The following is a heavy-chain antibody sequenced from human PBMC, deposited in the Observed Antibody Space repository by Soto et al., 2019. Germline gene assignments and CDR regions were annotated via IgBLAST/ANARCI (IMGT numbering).Heavy chain of an antibody. CDR3: AKGRGGSGSLTPRVDF. Sequence: EVQLLESGGGLVQPGGSLRPSCAASGFTFNNYAMTWVRQAPGKGREWVSAISGVGDTTSYADSVKGRFTVSRDGSKNTLYLQMSSLRAEDTALYYCAKGRGGSGSLTPRVDFWGQGTLVTVSS. CDR2: ISGVGDTT. V-gene: IGHV3-23*01. CDR1: GFTFNNYA. D-gene: IGHD3-10*01. J-gene: IGHJ4*02.